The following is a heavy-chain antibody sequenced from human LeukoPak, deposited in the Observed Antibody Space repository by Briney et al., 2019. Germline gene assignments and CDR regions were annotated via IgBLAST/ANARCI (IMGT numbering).Heavy chain of an antibody. CDR2: IKVDGSET. V-gene: IGHV3-7*01. D-gene: IGHD4-17*01. CDR1: GFTFSNYW. Sequence: GGSLRLSCAASGFTFSNYWMSWVRQVPGKGLEWLANIKVDGSETYYVDSLKGRFTISRDNAEKSLYLQMNSLRAEDTAIYYCARDAAYGYDRFDYWGQGTQVTVSS. CDR3: ARDAAYGYDRFDY. J-gene: IGHJ4*02.